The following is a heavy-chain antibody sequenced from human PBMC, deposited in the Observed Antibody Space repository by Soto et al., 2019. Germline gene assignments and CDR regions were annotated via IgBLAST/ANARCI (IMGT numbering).Heavy chain of an antibody. J-gene: IGHJ6*02. CDR1: GFTFRSYA. Sequence: GGSLRLSCAASGFTFRSYAMSWVRQAPGKGLEWVAAISGSGGSTYYADSVKGRFTISRDNSKNTLYLQMDSLRAEDTAVYYGAKHLLVFKLLHYYYYFVMDFKDLGTTVTVS. D-gene: IGHD1-26*01. CDR3: AKHLLVFKLLHYYYYFVMDF. V-gene: IGHV3-23*01. CDR2: ISGSGGST.